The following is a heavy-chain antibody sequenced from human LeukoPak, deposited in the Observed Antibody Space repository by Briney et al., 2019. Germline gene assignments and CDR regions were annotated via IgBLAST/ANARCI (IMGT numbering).Heavy chain of an antibody. CDR2: IIPIFGTA. CDR3: AVTRTGTVTTFDY. V-gene: IGHV1-69*05. Sequence: ASVKVSCKASGGTFSSYAISWVRQAPGQGLEWMGRIIPIFGTANYAQKFQGRVTITTDGSTSIAYMELSSLRSEDTAVYYCAVTRTGTVTTFDYWGQGTLVTVSS. D-gene: IGHD4-17*01. CDR1: GGTFSSYA. J-gene: IGHJ4*02.